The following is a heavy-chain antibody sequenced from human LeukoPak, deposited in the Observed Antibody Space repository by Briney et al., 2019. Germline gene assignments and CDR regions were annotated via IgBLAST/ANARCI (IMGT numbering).Heavy chain of an antibody. CDR1: GFTFSNYS. J-gene: IGHJ4*02. Sequence: GGSLRLSCAATGFTFSNYSMNWVRQAPGKGLEWVSYISSSSSTIYYADSVKGRFTISRDNAKNSLYLQMSSLRAEDTAVYYCARGSPFWSGYKVDYWGQGTLVTVSS. CDR2: ISSSSSTI. V-gene: IGHV3-48*04. D-gene: IGHD3-3*01. CDR3: ARGSPFWSGYKVDY.